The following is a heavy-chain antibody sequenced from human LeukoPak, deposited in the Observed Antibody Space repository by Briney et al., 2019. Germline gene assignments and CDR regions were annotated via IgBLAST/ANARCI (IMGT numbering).Heavy chain of an antibody. Sequence: ASVKVSCKASGYTFTSYGISWVRQAPGQGLEWMGWISAYNGNTNYAQKLQGRVTMTTDTSTSTAYMELRSLRSDDTAVYYCARDYDILTGYYRIPFDYWGQGTLVTVSS. V-gene: IGHV1-18*01. CDR3: ARDYDILTGYYRIPFDY. D-gene: IGHD3-9*01. CDR1: GYTFTSYG. CDR2: ISAYNGNT. J-gene: IGHJ4*02.